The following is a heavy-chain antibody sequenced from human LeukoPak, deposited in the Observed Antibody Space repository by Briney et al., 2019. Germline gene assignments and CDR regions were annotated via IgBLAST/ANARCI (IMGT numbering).Heavy chain of an antibody. Sequence: SVKVSCKASGGTFSSYAVSWVRQAPGQGLEWMGRIIPTLGIANYAQKFQGRVTITADKSTSTAYMELSSLRSEDTAVYYCASLYSSSWYYFDYWGQGTLVTVSS. V-gene: IGHV1-69*04. CDR2: IIPTLGIA. J-gene: IGHJ4*02. CDR3: ASLYSSSWYYFDY. CDR1: GGTFSSYA. D-gene: IGHD6-13*01.